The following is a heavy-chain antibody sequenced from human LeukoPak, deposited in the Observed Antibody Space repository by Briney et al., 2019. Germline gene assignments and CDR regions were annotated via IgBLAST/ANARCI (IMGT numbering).Heavy chain of an antibody. CDR2: INHSGST. V-gene: IGHV4-39*07. D-gene: IGHD3-22*01. Sequence: SETLSLTCTVSGGFVSSSSYYWGWIRQPPGKGLEWIGEINHSGSTNYNPSLKSRVTISVDTSKKQFSLKLSSVTAADTAVYYCVTYYFDSSGPKKNYWGQGTLVTVSS. J-gene: IGHJ4*02. CDR3: VTYYFDSSGPKKNY. CDR1: GGFVSSSSYY.